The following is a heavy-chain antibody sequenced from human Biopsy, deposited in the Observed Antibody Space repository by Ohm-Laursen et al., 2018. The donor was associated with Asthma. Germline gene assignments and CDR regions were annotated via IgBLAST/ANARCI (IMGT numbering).Heavy chain of an antibody. D-gene: IGHD3-22*01. J-gene: IGHJ4*02. CDR1: GGSITSSSYY. V-gene: IGHV4-39*01. CDR2: MYHSGSP. Sequence: SDTPSLTCTVSGGSITSSSYYWGWIRQPPGKGMEWIGSMYHSGSPYYHPSLKSRATISVDTSKNQLSLKMSSVTAADTAVYFCVRHQYSSSWSTFDYWGQGALVTASS. CDR3: VRHQYSSSWSTFDY.